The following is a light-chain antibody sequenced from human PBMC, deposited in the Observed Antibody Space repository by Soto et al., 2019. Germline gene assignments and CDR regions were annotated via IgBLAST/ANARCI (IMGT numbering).Light chain of an antibody. CDR2: EVS. J-gene: IGLJ1*01. CDR1: NSDVAAYNL. CDR3: CSYAGSTWGYV. Sequence: QSALTQPASVSGSPGQSITISCTGTNSDVAAYNLVSWYQQFSGKAPKLLIYEVSRWPSGISDRFSGSKSGNTASLTISGVEAEYEADYYCCSYAGSTWGYVFGSGTKVTVL. V-gene: IGLV2-23*02.